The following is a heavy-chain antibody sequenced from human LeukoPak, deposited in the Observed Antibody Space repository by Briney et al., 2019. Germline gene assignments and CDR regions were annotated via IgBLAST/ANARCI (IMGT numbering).Heavy chain of an antibody. V-gene: IGHV3-48*03. D-gene: IGHD2-2*01. J-gene: IGHJ6*02. CDR3: ARVGYCSSTSCSYSSGYYYGMDV. Sequence: GGSLRLSCAASGFTFSSYEMNWVRQAPGKGLEWVSYISSSGSTIYYADSVKGRFTISRDNAKNSLYLQMNSLRAEDTAVYYCARVGYCSSTSCSYSSGYYYGMDVWGQGTTVTVSS. CDR2: ISSSGSTI. CDR1: GFTFSSYE.